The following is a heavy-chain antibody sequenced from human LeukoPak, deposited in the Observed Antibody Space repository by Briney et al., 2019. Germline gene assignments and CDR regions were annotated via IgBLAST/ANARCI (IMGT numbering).Heavy chain of an antibody. CDR3: ASPRYSSSWYDFDP. Sequence: PSETLSLTCTVSGYSISSGYYWGWIRPPPGKGLEWIGSIYHSGSTYYNPSLKSRVTISVDTSKNQFSLKLSSVTAADTAVYYCASPRYSSSWYDFDPWGQGTLVTVSS. CDR2: IYHSGST. V-gene: IGHV4-38-2*02. CDR1: GYSISSGYY. D-gene: IGHD6-13*01. J-gene: IGHJ5*02.